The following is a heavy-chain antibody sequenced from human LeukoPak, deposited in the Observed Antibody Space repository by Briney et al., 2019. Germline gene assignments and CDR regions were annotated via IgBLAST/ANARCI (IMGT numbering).Heavy chain of an antibody. J-gene: IGHJ4*02. CDR2: ITSGSSTI. Sequence: GGSLRLSCAASGFTFSSYSMNWVRQAPGEGLEWVSYITSGSSTIYYADSVKGRFTISRDNAKSSLYLQMNSLRDEDTAVYYCARGVRYYNDSSGCYYYDYWGQGTLVTVSS. CDR1: GFTFSSYS. V-gene: IGHV3-48*02. D-gene: IGHD3-22*01. CDR3: ARGVRYYNDSSGCYYYDY.